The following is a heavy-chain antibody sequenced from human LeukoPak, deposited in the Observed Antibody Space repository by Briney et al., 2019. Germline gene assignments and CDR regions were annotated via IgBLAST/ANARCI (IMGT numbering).Heavy chain of an antibody. V-gene: IGHV1-2*02. J-gene: IGHJ4*02. CDR1: GYSFTAFY. CDR3: AGDGEYGTGSYYRGCFDY. D-gene: IGHD3-10*01. CDR2: IHPRSGET. Sequence: ASVKVSCKASGYSFTAFYIHWVRQAPGQGLEWMGWIHPRSGETNYAYKFRGRVTMTRDTSISTTYMDLGSLGSDDTAVYYCAGDGEYGTGSYYRGCFDYWGQGTLVTVSS.